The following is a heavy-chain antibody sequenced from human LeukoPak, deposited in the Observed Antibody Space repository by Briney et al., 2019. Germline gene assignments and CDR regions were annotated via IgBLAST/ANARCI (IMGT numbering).Heavy chain of an antibody. V-gene: IGHV3-30-3*01. J-gene: IGHJ4*02. D-gene: IGHD3-16*01. CDR2: ISYDGSNK. Sequence: GGSLRLSCAASGFTFSSYAMHWVRQAPGKGLEWVAVISYDGSNKYYADSVKGQFTISRDNSKNTLYLQMNSLRAEDTAVYYCARGRNYDYVYDFDYWGQGTLVTVSS. CDR3: ARGRNYDYVYDFDY. CDR1: GFTFSSYA.